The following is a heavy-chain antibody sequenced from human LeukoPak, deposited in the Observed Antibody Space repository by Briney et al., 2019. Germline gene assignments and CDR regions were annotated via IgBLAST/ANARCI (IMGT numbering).Heavy chain of an antibody. CDR1: GFTFSSYG. Sequence: GRSLRLSCAASGFTFSSYGMHWVRQAPGKGLEWVAVISYHGSNKYYADSVKGRFTISRDNSKNTLYLQMNSLRAEDTAVYYCAKDYSGSYYNFDYWGQGTLVTVSS. J-gene: IGHJ4*02. V-gene: IGHV3-30*18. CDR2: ISYHGSNK. CDR3: AKDYSGSYYNFDY. D-gene: IGHD1-26*01.